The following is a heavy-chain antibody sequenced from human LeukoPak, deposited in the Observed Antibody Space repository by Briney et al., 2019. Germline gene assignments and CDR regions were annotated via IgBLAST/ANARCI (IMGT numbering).Heavy chain of an antibody. CDR1: GYTFTAYY. Sequence: TSVKVSCKASGYTFTAYYVHWVRQAPGQGLEWMRSINPNSGGTNYAQKFQGRVTMTRYTSITTAYMELSRLRYDDTAVYYCARDRGTELWDNWFDPWGQGTLVTVSS. D-gene: IGHD3-10*01. CDR2: INPNSGGT. J-gene: IGHJ5*02. CDR3: ARDRGTELWDNWFDP. V-gene: IGHV1-2*02.